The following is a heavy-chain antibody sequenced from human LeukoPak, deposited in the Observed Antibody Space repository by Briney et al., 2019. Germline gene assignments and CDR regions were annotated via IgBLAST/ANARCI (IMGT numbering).Heavy chain of an antibody. CDR3: AKDRHAPGRYCSSTTCFPFDS. CDR1: GFTFSSFG. Sequence: PGGSLRLSCAASGFTFSSFGMHWVRQAPGKGLEGVSFLRFDATSFYYAESVKGRFTISRDNSKNTLYLQMNSLRAEDTAVYYCAKDRHAPGRYCSSTTCFPFDSWGQGTLVTVSS. D-gene: IGHD2-2*01. J-gene: IGHJ5*01. V-gene: IGHV3-30*02. CDR2: LRFDATSF.